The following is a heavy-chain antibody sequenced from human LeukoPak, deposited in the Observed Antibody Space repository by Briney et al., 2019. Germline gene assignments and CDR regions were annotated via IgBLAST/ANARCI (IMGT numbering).Heavy chain of an antibody. D-gene: IGHD3-22*01. CDR3: ARGPGLRRRYYDSSGSLDY. CDR1: GGSISSHY. J-gene: IGHJ4*02. V-gene: IGHV4-59*11. CDR2: IYYSGST. Sequence: PSETLSLTCTVSGGSISSHYWSWIRQPPGKGLEWIGYIYYSGSTNYNPSLKSRVTISVDTSENQFSLKLSSVTAADTAVYYCARGPGLRRRYYDSSGSLDYWGQGTLVTVSS.